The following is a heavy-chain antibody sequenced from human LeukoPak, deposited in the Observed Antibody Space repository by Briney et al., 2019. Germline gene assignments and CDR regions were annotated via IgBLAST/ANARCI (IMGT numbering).Heavy chain of an antibody. V-gene: IGHV1-69*01. Sequence: SVKVSCKASGGTFSSYAISWVRQAPGQGLEWMGGIIPIFGTANYAQKFQGRVTITADESTSTAYMELSSLRSEDTAVYYCASARGGYSGYDSKYYFDYWGQGTLVTVSS. CDR2: IIPIFGTA. CDR3: ASARGGYSGYDSKYYFDY. D-gene: IGHD5-12*01. J-gene: IGHJ4*02. CDR1: GGTFSSYA.